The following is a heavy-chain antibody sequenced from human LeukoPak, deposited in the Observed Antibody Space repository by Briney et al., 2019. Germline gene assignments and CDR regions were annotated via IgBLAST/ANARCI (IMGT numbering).Heavy chain of an antibody. J-gene: IGHJ5*02. Sequence: GRSLRLSCAASGFTFSSYGMHWVRQAPGKGLEWVSSISSSSSYIYYADSVKGRFTISRDNAKNSLYLQMNSLRAEDTAVYYCARDDRITIFGVVYNWFDPWGQGTLVTVSS. CDR2: ISSSSSYI. V-gene: IGHV3-21*01. CDR3: ARDDRITIFGVVYNWFDP. D-gene: IGHD3-3*01. CDR1: GFTFSSYG.